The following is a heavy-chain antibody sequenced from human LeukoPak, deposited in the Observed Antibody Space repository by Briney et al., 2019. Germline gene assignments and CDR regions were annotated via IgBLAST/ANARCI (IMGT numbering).Heavy chain of an antibody. CDR2: ISSSSSSI. J-gene: IGHJ4*02. CDR1: GFIFNYYS. CDR3: TKESVTYLDY. D-gene: IGHD2-21*02. V-gene: IGHV3-48*02. Sequence: TGGSLRLSCAASGFIFNYYSMNWVRQAPGKGLEWVSYISSSSSSIYYADSVKGRFTISRDNAKNSLYLQMYSLRDEDTAVYYCTKESVTYLDYWGQGTLVTVSS.